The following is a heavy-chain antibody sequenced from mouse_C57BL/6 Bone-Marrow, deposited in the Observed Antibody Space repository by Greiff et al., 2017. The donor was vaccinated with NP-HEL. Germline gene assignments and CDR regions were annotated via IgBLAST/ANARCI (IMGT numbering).Heavy chain of an antibody. CDR1: GYAFSSYW. J-gene: IGHJ1*03. Sequence: QVQLQQSGAELVKPGASVKISCKASGYAFSSYWMNWVKQRPGKGLEWIGQIYPGDGDTNYNGKFKGKATLTADNYSSSAYMQLSSLTAEDSSFYFCARIACSIFHWYFDVWGTGTTVTVSS. V-gene: IGHV1-80*01. CDR2: IYPGDGDT. D-gene: IGHD1-1*01. CDR3: ARIACSIFHWYFDV.